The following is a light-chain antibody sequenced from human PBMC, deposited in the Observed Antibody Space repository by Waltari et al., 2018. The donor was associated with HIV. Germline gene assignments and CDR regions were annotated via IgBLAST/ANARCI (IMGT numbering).Light chain of an antibody. J-gene: IGKJ4*01. CDR1: QHINMY. CDR2: SAS. V-gene: IGKV1-39*01. Sequence: DIQMTQSPASLSASVGGRITITCRASQHINMYLNWYQQKPGKAPTLLISSASILQSGVPSRFSGSGSGTHFALIISSLQPEDSATYFCQQTSSLPLSFGGGTKVQI. CDR3: QQTSSLPLS.